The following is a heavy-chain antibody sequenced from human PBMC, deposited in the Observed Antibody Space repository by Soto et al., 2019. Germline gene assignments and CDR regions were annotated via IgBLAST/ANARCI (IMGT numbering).Heavy chain of an antibody. Sequence: QVQLVQSGVEVKKAGASVKVSCKASGYTFSSYGISWARQAPGQGLEWMGWISDYNGNTQYAQKVRGRLILPTATSTRTTYMELRGLRSYDTAVYFCAREGYYSGSGTYSPPRYYGMDVWGQGTTVTVSS. CDR2: ISDYNGNT. V-gene: IGHV1-18*01. D-gene: IGHD3-10*01. J-gene: IGHJ6*02. CDR1: GYTFSSYG. CDR3: AREGYYSGSGTYSPPRYYGMDV.